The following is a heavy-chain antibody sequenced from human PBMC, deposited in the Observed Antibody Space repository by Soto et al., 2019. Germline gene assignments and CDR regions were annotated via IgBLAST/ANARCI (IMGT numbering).Heavy chain of an antibody. CDR3: ARVYCSGGSCPYNWFDP. D-gene: IGHD2-15*01. J-gene: IGHJ5*02. V-gene: IGHV1-18*01. CDR2: ISAYNGNT. CDR1: GYTFNSYG. Sequence: ASVKVSCKSSGYTFNSYGICWVRQAPGQGLEWMGWISAYNGNTNYSQKFQGRVTITRDTSASTAYMELSSLRSEDTAVYYCARVYCSGGSCPYNWFDPWGQGTLVTVSS.